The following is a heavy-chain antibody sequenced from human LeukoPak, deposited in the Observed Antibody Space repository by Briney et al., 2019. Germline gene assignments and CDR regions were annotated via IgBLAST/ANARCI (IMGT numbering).Heavy chain of an antibody. Sequence: SETLSLTCTVSGGSISSGGYYWSWIRQPPRKGLEWIGYIYHSGSTYYNPSLKSRVTISVDRSKNQFSLKLSSVTAADTAVYYCARVVGSIGYCSSTSCYKGGLFDYWGQGTLVTVSS. CDR3: ARVVGSIGYCSSTSCYKGGLFDY. D-gene: IGHD2-2*02. CDR1: GGSISSGGYY. J-gene: IGHJ4*02. V-gene: IGHV4-30-2*01. CDR2: IYHSGST.